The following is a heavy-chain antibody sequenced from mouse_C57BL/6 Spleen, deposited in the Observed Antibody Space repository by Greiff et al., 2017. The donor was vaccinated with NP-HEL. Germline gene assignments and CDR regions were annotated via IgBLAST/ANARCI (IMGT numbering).Heavy chain of an antibody. V-gene: IGHV1-81*01. CDR3: ARHDALFYYAMDY. D-gene: IGHD2-12*01. CDR2: IYPRSGNT. Sequence: VQLQQSGAELARPGASVKLSCKASGYTFTSYGISWVKQRTGQGLEWIGEIYPRSGNTYYTEKFKGKATLTADKSSSTAYMELRSLTSEDSAVYFCARHDALFYYAMDYWGQGTSVTVSS. J-gene: IGHJ4*01. CDR1: GYTFTSYG.